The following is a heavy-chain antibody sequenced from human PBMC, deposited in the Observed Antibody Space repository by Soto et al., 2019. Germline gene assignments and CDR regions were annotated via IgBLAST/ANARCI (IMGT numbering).Heavy chain of an antibody. CDR1: GFTFDSHG. D-gene: IGHD4-17*01. J-gene: IGHJ5*02. CDR2: ISSDGNNK. Sequence: ESGGGAVQPGRSLRLSCAASGFTFDSHGMHWVRQAPGKGLEWVAVISSDGNNKYYADSVKGRFTISRDNFNNILYLQMSSLRAEDTAVYYCANDLLPNTVTTCGSWGQGTLVTVSS. CDR3: ANDLLPNTVTTCGS. V-gene: IGHV3-30*18.